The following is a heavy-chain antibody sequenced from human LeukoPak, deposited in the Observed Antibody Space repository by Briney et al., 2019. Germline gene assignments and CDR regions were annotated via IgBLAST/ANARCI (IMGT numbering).Heavy chain of an antibody. CDR1: GFTFTNYG. CDR3: ARAGDYGGNYYYYYMDV. Sequence: GGSLRLSCAASGFTFTNYGMHWVRQAPGKGLEWVAVISYDGSNKYYADSVKGRFTISRDNSKNTLYLQMNSLRAEDTAVYYCARAGDYGGNYYYYYMDVWGKGTTVTVSS. J-gene: IGHJ6*03. V-gene: IGHV3-30*19. CDR2: ISYDGSNK. D-gene: IGHD4-23*01.